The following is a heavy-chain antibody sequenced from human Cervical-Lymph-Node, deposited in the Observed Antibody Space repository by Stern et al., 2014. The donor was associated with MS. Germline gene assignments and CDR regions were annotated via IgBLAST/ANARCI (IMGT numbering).Heavy chain of an antibody. J-gene: IGHJ1*01. CDR2: VNPADGRT. CDR1: GDTFASYP. CDR3: ANPLPYAN. D-gene: IGHD4-17*01. V-gene: IGHV1-46*03. Sequence: QVQLVQSGAEVKKPGASVKVSCKASGDTFASYPIHWLRQAPGQGPEWMGIVNPADGRTTYAQTVQGRVTMTRDTSTRTVYMELSSLKPEDTAMYFCANPLPYANWGQGTRVTVSS.